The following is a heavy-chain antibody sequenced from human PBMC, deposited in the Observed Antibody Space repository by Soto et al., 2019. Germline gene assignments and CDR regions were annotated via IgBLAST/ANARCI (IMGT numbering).Heavy chain of an antibody. D-gene: IGHD1-26*01. V-gene: IGHV4-30-4*01. CDR2: IYYSGST. Sequence: LTFTVSGGSISSGDYYWSWIRQPPGKGLEWIGYIYYSGSTYYNPSLKSRVTISVDTSKNQFSLKLSSVTAADTAVYYCARGPLPYPTDDYWGQGTLVTVSS. CDR1: GGSISSGDYY. J-gene: IGHJ4*02. CDR3: ARGPLPYPTDDY.